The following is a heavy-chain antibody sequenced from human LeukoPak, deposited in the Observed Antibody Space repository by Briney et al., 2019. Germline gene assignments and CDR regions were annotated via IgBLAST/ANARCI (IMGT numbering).Heavy chain of an antibody. CDR2: INHSGST. CDR1: GGSFSGYY. D-gene: IGHD3-10*01. Sequence: SETLSLTCAVYGGSFSGYYWGWIRQPPGKGLEWIGEINHSGSTNYNPSLKSRVTISVDTSKNQFSLKLSSVTAADTAVYYCARRKDYGSGNFFSWFDPWGQGTLVTVSS. CDR3: ARRKDYGSGNFFSWFDP. J-gene: IGHJ5*02. V-gene: IGHV4-34*01.